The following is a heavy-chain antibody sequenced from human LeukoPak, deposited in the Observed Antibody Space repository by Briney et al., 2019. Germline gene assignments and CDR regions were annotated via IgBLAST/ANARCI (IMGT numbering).Heavy chain of an antibody. D-gene: IGHD2/OR15-2a*01. CDR2: IYYSGST. J-gene: IGHJ4*02. Sequence: KSSETLSLTCTVSGGSISSSSYYWGWIRQPPGKGLEWIGSIYYSGSTYYNPSLKSRVTISVDTSKNQFSLKLSSVTAADKAVYYFARPLEGGPVIFAYWGQGTLVTVSS. CDR1: GGSISSSSYY. V-gene: IGHV4-39*01. CDR3: ARPLEGGPVIFAY.